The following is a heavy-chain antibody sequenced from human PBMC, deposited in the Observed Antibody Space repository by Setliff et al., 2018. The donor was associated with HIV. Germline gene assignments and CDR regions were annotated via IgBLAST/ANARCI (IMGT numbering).Heavy chain of an antibody. D-gene: IGHD1-26*01. CDR3: ARARNKWGTFDY. J-gene: IGHJ4*01. Sequence: SVKVSCKASGGPFSSYSISWVRQAPGQGLEWMGGIIPIFGTVNYAQRFQGRVTISADGSTSSAYMELNSLRSEDTAVYYCARARNKWGTFDYWGQGTLVTVSS. V-gene: IGHV1-69*13. CDR1: GGPFSSYS. CDR2: IIPIFGTV.